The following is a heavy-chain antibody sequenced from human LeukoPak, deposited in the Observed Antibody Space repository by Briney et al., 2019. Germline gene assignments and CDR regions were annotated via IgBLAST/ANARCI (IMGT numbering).Heavy chain of an antibody. Sequence: SETLSLTCTVSGGSINTNDIYWAWIRQSPGKGLEWIANKYYTGSTYYNPSLKSRVAMSVDTSKNQFSLKLTSVTAADTAIYFCARQTRGGDKLGYYYMDVWGKGTTVTVSS. V-gene: IGHV4-39*07. D-gene: IGHD3-16*01. CDR3: ARQTRGGDKLGYYYMDV. J-gene: IGHJ6*03. CDR1: GGSINTNDIY. CDR2: KYYTGST.